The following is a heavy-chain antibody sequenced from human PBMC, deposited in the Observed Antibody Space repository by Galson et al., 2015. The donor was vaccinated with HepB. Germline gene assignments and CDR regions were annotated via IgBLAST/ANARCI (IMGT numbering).Heavy chain of an antibody. D-gene: IGHD6-13*01. V-gene: IGHV3-48*02. Sequence: SLRLSCAASGFTFSSYSMNWVRQAPGKGLEWVSYISSSSSTIYYADSVKGRFTISRDNAKNSLYLQMNSLRDEDTAVYYCARMFIAAADRSYYYYGMDVWGQGTTVTVSS. CDR2: ISSSSSTI. CDR1: GFTFSSYS. J-gene: IGHJ6*02. CDR3: ARMFIAAADRSYYYYGMDV.